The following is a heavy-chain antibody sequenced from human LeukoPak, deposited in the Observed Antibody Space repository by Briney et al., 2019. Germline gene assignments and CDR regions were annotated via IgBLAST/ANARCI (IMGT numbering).Heavy chain of an antibody. CDR3: ARDMQGGWQPDAFDI. D-gene: IGHD2-15*01. CDR1: VYTFPRYG. V-gene: IGHV1-18*01. J-gene: IGHJ3*02. Sequence: ASVKVSCKASVYTFPRYGISSLRQAPGQRREWMGWISAYNGNTNYAQKLQGRVTMTTDTSPSTAYMELRSLRSDNTAVYYCARDMQGGWQPDAFDIWGQGTMVTVSS. CDR2: ISAYNGNT.